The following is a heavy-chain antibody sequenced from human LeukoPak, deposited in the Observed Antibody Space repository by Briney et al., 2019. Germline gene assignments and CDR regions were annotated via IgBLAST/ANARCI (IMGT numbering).Heavy chain of an antibody. J-gene: IGHJ5*02. V-gene: IGHV2-5*01. D-gene: IGHD6-19*01. CDR2: IYWNDDK. Sequence: SGPTRVKPTQTLTLTRTFSGFSLSTRGVGVCWIRQPPGKALEWLALIYWNDDKRYSPALKSRLTITKDTSKNQVVLTMANMDPVGTATYYCAHRKGGSGWLSGEWFDPWGQGTLVTVSS. CDR1: GFSLSTRGVG. CDR3: AHRKGGSGWLSGEWFDP.